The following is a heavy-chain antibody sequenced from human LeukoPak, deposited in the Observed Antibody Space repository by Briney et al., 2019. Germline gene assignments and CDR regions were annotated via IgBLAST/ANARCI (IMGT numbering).Heavy chain of an antibody. CDR3: ATDIVGANTHDY. CDR1: GFTFSSYG. V-gene: IGHV3-30*02. D-gene: IGHD1-26*01. CDR2: IRYDGSNK. J-gene: IGHJ4*02. Sequence: GGSLRLSCAASGFTFSSYGMHWVRQAPGKGLEWVAFIRYDGSNKYYADSVKGRFTISRDNSKNTLYLQMNSLRAEDTAVYYCATDIVGANTHDYWGQGTLVTVSS.